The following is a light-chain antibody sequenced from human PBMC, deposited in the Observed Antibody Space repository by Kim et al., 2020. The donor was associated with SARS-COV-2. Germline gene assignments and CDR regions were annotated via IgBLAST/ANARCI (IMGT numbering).Light chain of an antibody. V-gene: IGKV3-20*01. J-gene: IGKJ3*01. CDR1: QTLVSNY. CDR2: GAS. CDR3: QQYDNSPFT. Sequence: SPGQSANPSCRSRQTLVSNYLAWYQHKPGRAPRLLISGASRRATGAPDRFSGSGSGTDFTLTISRLEPEDCAVYYCQQYDNSPFTFGPGTKVDIK.